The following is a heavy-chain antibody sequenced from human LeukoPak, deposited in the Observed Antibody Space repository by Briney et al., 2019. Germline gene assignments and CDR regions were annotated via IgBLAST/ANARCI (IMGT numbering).Heavy chain of an antibody. V-gene: IGHV3-33*06. CDR1: GFTFSSYG. J-gene: IGHJ5*02. CDR2: IWYDGSNK. CDR3: AKEGYYYDSSATKSQSFGWFDP. Sequence: GGSLRLSCAASGFTFSSYGMHWVRQAPGKGLEWVAVIWYDGSNKYYADSVKGRFTISRDNSKNTLYLQMNSLRAEDTAVYYCAKEGYYYDSSATKSQSFGWFDPWGQGTLVTVSS. D-gene: IGHD3-22*01.